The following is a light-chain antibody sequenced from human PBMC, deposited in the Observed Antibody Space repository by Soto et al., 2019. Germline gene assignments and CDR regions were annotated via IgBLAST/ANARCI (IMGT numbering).Light chain of an antibody. J-gene: IGKJ4*01. Sequence: DIQMTQSPSSVSASVGDRVTITCRASQTVSSWLAWYQQKPGKAPKLLIFAASSLQSGVPSRFSGSGYGTEFTLTISSLQPEDFATYYCLQHNSYPHTFGGGTKVDIK. CDR3: LQHNSYPHT. CDR2: AAS. V-gene: IGKV1-12*01. CDR1: QTVSSW.